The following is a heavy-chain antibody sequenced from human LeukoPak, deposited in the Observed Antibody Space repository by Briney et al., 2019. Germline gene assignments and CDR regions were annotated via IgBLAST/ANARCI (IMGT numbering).Heavy chain of an antibody. D-gene: IGHD1-1*01. J-gene: IGHJ5*02. CDR2: VNRVGNT. CDR1: GASFSGYS. CDR3: ARERVVSNFNWFDP. Sequence: PSETLSLTCAVPGASFSGYSWSWVRQPPGKGLEWIGEVNRVGNTIYNPSLKSRVTISTDTSTTQLSLTLTSVTVADTAIYFCARERVVSNFNWFDPWGQGTLVTVSS. V-gene: IGHV4-34*01.